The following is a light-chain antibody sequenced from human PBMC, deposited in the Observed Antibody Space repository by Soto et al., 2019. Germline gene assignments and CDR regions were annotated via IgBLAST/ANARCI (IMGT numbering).Light chain of an antibody. Sequence: DMQMTQSPASLAASVSYTVTITCRPSQSISTYLNWYQQKPGKAPNLLIYTTSSLHSGVPSRFSGSGSGTDFTLTISSLQPEDFATYYCQQSYSTPITFGQGTRLEI. J-gene: IGKJ5*01. CDR3: QQSYSTPIT. CDR2: TTS. V-gene: IGKV1-39*01. CDR1: QSISTY.